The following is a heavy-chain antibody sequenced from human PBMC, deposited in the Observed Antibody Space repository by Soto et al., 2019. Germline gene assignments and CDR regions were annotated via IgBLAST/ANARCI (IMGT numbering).Heavy chain of an antibody. CDR1: GGTFSSYT. CDR3: ARDLGYSGYDYRVGYYYYYRDV. CDR2: IIPILGIA. Sequence: GASVKVSCKASGGTFSSYTISWVRQAPGQGLEWMGRIIPILGIANYAQKFQGRVTITADKSTSTAYMELSSLRSEDTAVYYCARDLGYSGYDYRVGYYYYYRDVWGKGTTVTVSS. J-gene: IGHJ6*03. D-gene: IGHD5-12*01. V-gene: IGHV1-69*04.